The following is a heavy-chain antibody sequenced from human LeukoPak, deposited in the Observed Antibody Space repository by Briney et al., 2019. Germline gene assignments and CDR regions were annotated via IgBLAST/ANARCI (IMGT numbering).Heavy chain of an antibody. CDR1: GGSISSGTYY. J-gene: IGHJ4*02. CDR3: ARLGGYYDPPGY. V-gene: IGHV4-39*01. Sequence: SETLSLTCTVSGGSISSGTYYWAWVRQPPGKGPEWIGTIHYSGDTYYNPSLKSRVTISVDPPKKQFFLNLSPVTAADTAVYYCARLGGYYDPPGYWGQGTLVTVSS. D-gene: IGHD3-22*01. CDR2: IHYSGDT.